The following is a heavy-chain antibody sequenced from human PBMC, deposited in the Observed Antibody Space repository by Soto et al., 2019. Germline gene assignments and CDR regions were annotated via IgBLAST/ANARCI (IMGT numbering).Heavy chain of an antibody. V-gene: IGHV4-59*08. J-gene: IGHJ4*02. D-gene: IGHD2-15*01. CDR1: GGSISSYY. CDR3: ARLECSGGSCYSGPYFDY. CDR2: IYYSGST. Sequence: SETLSLTCAVSGGSISSYYWSWIRQPPGKGLEWIGYIYYSGSTNYSPSLKSRVTISVDTSKNQFSLKLSSVTAADTAVYYCARLECSGGSCYSGPYFDYWGQGTLVTVSS.